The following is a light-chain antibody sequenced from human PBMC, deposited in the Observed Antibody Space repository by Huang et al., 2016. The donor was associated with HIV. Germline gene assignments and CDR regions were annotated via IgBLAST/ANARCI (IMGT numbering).Light chain of an antibody. V-gene: IGKV3-11*01. J-gene: IGKJ4*01. CDR1: QNIKNY. CDR3: QQRANRPT. Sequence: EVVLTQSPSTLSVFPGEKVTLSCRASQNIKNYLAWYQQRPGQAPRLLIYDASNRPADISTRFSGSGSGTDFSLTINGLESEDFAIYYCQQRANRPTFGGGT. CDR2: DAS.